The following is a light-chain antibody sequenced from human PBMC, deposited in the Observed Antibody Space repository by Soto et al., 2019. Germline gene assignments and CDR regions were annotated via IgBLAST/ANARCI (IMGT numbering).Light chain of an antibody. V-gene: IGKV1-12*01. Sequence: IQMTLSPFSVSAPVADTVTITCRASQGLKFLAWYQQKPGKAPRLLIYEATNLQSGVPPRFSGSGSGTDFTLTISSLQPEDFTTYFCQQSNSFPITFGQGARLEI. CDR1: QGLKF. CDR2: EAT. CDR3: QQSNSFPIT. J-gene: IGKJ5*01.